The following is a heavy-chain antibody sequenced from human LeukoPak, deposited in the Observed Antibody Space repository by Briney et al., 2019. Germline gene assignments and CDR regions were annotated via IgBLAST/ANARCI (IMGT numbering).Heavy chain of an antibody. J-gene: IGHJ4*02. D-gene: IGHD2-2*01. Sequence: SETLSLTCTVSGGSISSYYWSWIRQPAGKGLEWIGRIYYSGSTYYNPSLKSRVTISVDTSKNQFSLKLSSVTAADTAVYYCARPDKHGRIDYWGQGTLVTVSS. V-gene: IGHV4-59*05. CDR1: GGSISSYY. CDR3: ARPDKHGRIDY. CDR2: IYYSGST.